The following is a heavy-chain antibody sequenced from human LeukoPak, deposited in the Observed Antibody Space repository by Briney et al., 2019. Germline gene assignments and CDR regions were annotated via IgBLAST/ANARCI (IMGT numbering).Heavy chain of an antibody. Sequence: GGSLRLSCAASGFTFSSYAMTWVRQAPGKGLEWVSSISGSGGNTYYADSVKGRFTISRDNSKNTLYLQMSSLRAEDTAVYYCANMKGITMVRGTFDYWGQGTLVTVSS. V-gene: IGHV3-23*01. CDR2: ISGSGGNT. CDR3: ANMKGITMVRGTFDY. J-gene: IGHJ4*02. D-gene: IGHD3-10*01. CDR1: GFTFSSYA.